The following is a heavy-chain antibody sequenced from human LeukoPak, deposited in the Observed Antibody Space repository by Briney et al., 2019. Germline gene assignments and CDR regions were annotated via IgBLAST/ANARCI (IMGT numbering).Heavy chain of an antibody. D-gene: IGHD5-24*01. CDR1: GYTFTSYD. CDR2: MNPDGGNT. J-gene: IGHJ3*01. Sequence: ASVKVSCKASGYTFTSYDINWVRQATGQGLEWMGWMNPDGGNTNYAQNFQGRVTLTRDTSTSTVYMELSSLRSEDTAIYYCARIRDGYNDAYDLWGQGTVVTVPS. CDR3: ARIRDGYNDAYDL. V-gene: IGHV1-8*02.